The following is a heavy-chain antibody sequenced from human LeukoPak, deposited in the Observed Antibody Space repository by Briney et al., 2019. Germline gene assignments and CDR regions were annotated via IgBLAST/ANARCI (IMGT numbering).Heavy chain of an antibody. V-gene: IGHV3-30*02. CDR3: AKWNYDSSGAFDY. CDR1: GFTFSSYG. D-gene: IGHD3-22*01. Sequence: GGSLRLSCAASGFTFSSYGMHWVRQAPGKGLEWVAFIRYDGSNKYYADSVKGRFTISRDNSKNTLYLQMNSLRAEDTAVYYCAKWNYDSSGAFDYWGQGTLVTVSS. J-gene: IGHJ4*02. CDR2: IRYDGSNK.